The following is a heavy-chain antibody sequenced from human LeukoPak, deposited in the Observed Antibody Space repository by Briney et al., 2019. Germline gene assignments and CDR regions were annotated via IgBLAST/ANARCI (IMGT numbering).Heavy chain of an antibody. CDR3: AKTPAMVRAGWFDP. CDR2: ISGSGGST. V-gene: IGHV3-23*01. Sequence: PGGSLRLSCAASGFTFSSYGMSWVRQAPGKGLEWVSAISGSGGSTYYADSVKGRFTISRDNSKNTLYLQMNSLRAEDTAVYYCAKTPAMVRAGWFDPWGQGTLVTVSS. CDR1: GFTFSSYG. J-gene: IGHJ5*02. D-gene: IGHD3-10*01.